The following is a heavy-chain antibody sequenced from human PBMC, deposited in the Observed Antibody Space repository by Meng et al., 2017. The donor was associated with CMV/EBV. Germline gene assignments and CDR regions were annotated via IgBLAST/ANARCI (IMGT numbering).Heavy chain of an antibody. V-gene: IGHV1-18*01. D-gene: IGHD3-10*01. CDR1: GYTFTSYG. J-gene: IGHJ6*02. CDR2: ISAYNGNT. Sequence: ASVKVSCKASGYTFTSYGISWVRQAPGQGLEWMGWISAYNGNTIYAQKLQGRVTMTTDTSTSTAYMELRSLRSDDTAVYYCASSAGGHYYYYGMDVWGQGTTVTVSS. CDR3: ASSAGGHYYYYGMDV.